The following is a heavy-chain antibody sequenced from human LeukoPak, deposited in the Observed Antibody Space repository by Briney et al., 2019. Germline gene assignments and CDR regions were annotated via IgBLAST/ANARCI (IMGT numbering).Heavy chain of an antibody. Sequence: PGGSLRISCAASGFTFRNYWMLWVRQAPGKGLACVSRINDAGSSATYADSVQGRFTISRDNSKNTLYLQMSSLRAEDTAVYYCARDLHPRYYLPDYWGQGTLVTVSS. CDR3: ARDLHPRYYLPDY. CDR1: GFTFRNYW. V-gene: IGHV3-74*01. D-gene: IGHD1-26*01. J-gene: IGHJ4*02. CDR2: INDAGSSA.